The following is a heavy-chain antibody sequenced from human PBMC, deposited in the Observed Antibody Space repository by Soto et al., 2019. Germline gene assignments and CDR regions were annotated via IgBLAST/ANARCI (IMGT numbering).Heavy chain of an antibody. CDR3: ARRRTRGAVAVYFDY. D-gene: IGHD6-19*01. V-gene: IGHV4-59*08. Sequence: PSETLSLTCTVSGGSISSYYWSWIRQPPGKGLEWIGYIYYSGSTNYNPSLKSRVTISVDTSKNQFSLKLSSVTAADTAVYYCARRRTRGAVAVYFDYWGQGTLVTVSS. J-gene: IGHJ4*02. CDR2: IYYSGST. CDR1: GGSISSYY.